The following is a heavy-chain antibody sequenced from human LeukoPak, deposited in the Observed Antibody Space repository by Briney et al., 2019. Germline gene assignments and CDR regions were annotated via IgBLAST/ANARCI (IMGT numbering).Heavy chain of an antibody. J-gene: IGHJ6*03. CDR1: GDSISSSGYY. Sequence: KPSETLSLTCTVSGDSISSSGYYWGWTRQPPGKGLEWIGHISYSGNTFYSPSLKSRVTISIDTSKNHFSLKLTSVTAADTSIYYCARHIAYSYMDVWGKGTTVTVS. CDR3: ARHIAYSYMDV. D-gene: IGHD2-21*01. CDR2: ISYSGNT. V-gene: IGHV4-39*01.